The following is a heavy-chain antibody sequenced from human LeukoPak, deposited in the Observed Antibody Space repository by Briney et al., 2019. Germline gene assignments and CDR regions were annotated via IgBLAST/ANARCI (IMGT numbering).Heavy chain of an antibody. CDR3: ARYCSSTSCSEAMDAFDI. CDR1: GGSISSYY. J-gene: IGHJ3*02. V-gene: IGHV4-59*08. Sequence: SETLSLTCTVSGGSISSYYWSWIRQPPGKRLEWIGYIYYSGGTNYNPSLKSRVTISVDTSKNQFSLKLSSVTAADTAVYYCARYCSSTSCSEAMDAFDIWGQGTMVTVSS. CDR2: IYYSGGT. D-gene: IGHD2-2*01.